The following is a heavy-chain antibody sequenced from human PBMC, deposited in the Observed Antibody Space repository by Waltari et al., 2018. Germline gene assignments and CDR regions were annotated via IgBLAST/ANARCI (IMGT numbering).Heavy chain of an antibody. Sequence: EVQLVESGGGLVKPGGSLRLSCAASGFTFSSYSMNWVRQAPGKGLEWVSSISSSSSYIYYADSVKGRFTSSRDNAKNSLYLQMNSLRAEDTAVYYCATPAADYYYYGMDVWGQGTTVTVSS. CDR3: ATPAADYYYYGMDV. D-gene: IGHD2-2*01. J-gene: IGHJ6*02. CDR2: ISSSSSYI. V-gene: IGHV3-21*01. CDR1: GFTFSSYS.